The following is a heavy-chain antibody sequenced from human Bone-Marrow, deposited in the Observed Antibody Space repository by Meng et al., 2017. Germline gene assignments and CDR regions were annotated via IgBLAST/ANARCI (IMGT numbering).Heavy chain of an antibody. Sequence: GESLKISCAASGFTFSSYAMNWVRQAPGKGLEWVSGITGSGGITYYADFVKGRFTISKDKSKSTLYLQMNSLRAEDTAVYYCVEGLSERYPVWGQGTLVTVSS. D-gene: IGHD1-1*01. CDR2: ITGSGGIT. CDR3: VEGLSERYPV. CDR1: GFTFSSYA. V-gene: IGHV3-23*01. J-gene: IGHJ4*02.